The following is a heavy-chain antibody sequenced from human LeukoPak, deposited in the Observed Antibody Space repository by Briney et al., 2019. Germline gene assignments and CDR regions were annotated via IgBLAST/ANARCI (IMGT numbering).Heavy chain of an antibody. D-gene: IGHD3-22*01. CDR2: IIPIFGTA. Sequence: GASVKVSCKASGGTFSSYAISWVRQAPGQGLEWMGRIIPIFGTANYAQKFQGRVTITTDESTSTAYMELSSLRSEDTAVYYCAREGSSGYNNWFDPWGQGTLDTVSS. J-gene: IGHJ5*02. CDR1: GGTFSSYA. V-gene: IGHV1-69*05. CDR3: AREGSSGYNNWFDP.